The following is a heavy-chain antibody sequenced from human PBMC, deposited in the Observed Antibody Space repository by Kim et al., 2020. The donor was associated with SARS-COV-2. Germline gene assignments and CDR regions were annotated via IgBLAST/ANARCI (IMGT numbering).Heavy chain of an antibody. D-gene: IGHD6-19*01. CDR3: ARDRQRAGTGVDY. CDR1: GDSVSSNIAA. V-gene: IGHV6-1*01. CDR2: TYYRSKWYT. J-gene: IGHJ4*02. Sequence: SQTLSLTCDISGDSVSSNIAAWNWIRQPPSRGLEWLGRTYYRSKWYTDYALSVKGRITINPDTSKNQFSLQLNSVTPENTAVYYCARDRQRAGTGVDYWGQGTLVTVSS.